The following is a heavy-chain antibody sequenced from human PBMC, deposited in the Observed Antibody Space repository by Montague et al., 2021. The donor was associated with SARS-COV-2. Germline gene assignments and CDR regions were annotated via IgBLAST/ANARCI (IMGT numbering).Heavy chain of an antibody. D-gene: IGHD3-3*01. CDR2: IYYSGST. Sequence: SETLSLTCTVSGGSISSSSYYWGWIRQPPGKGLEWIGSIYYSGSTXYKPSLKSRVTISVDTSRNQFPLKLSSVTAADTAVYYCARKASGGITIFGVVTASYYLDYWGQGTLVTVSS. J-gene: IGHJ4*02. V-gene: IGHV4-39*01. CDR1: GGSISSSSYY. CDR3: ARKASGGITIFGVVTASYYLDY.